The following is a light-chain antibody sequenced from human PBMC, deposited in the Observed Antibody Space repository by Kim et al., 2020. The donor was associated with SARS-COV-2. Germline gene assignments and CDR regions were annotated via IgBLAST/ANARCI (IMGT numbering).Light chain of an antibody. CDR3: QAWDSSTVV. Sequence: SVSPGQTASITCSGDKLGDKYACWYQQKPGQSPVLVIYQDGKRPSGIPERFSGSNSGNIATLTISGTQAIDEADYYCQAWDSSTVVFGGGTKLTVL. CDR1: KLGDKY. V-gene: IGLV3-1*01. CDR2: QDG. J-gene: IGLJ2*01.